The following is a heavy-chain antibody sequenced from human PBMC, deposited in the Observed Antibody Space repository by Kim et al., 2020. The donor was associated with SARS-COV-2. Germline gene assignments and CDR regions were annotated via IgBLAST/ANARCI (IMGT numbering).Heavy chain of an antibody. CDR1: GFTFSSHW. Sequence: GGSLRLSCAASGFTFSSHWMSWVRQAPGKGLEWVANIKGDGTKTNYVDSAKGRFTISRDNAKNSLYLQMSSLRVEDTAIYYCVRDQSWGQGTLVTVSS. V-gene: IGHV3-7*03. J-gene: IGHJ5*02. CDR2: IKGDGTKT. CDR3: VRDQS.